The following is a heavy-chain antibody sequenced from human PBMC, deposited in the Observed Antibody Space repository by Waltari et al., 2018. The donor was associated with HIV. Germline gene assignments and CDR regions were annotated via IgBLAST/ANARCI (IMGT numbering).Heavy chain of an antibody. V-gene: IGHV1-18*01. D-gene: IGHD2-8*01. CDR3: VRGGGSWLYDMYYYQGLDV. Sequence: VQLVQSGPEMRKPGASVKISCRASGFTFTNYVFSWVRQAPGQGREWVGWISAYDGNKDSAKKFKGRITLTTDTSTTTAYLEVRSLRSDDTATYHCVRGGGSWLYDMYYYQGLDVWGQGTTVIVSS. CDR1: GFTFTNYV. CDR2: ISAYDGNK. J-gene: IGHJ6*02.